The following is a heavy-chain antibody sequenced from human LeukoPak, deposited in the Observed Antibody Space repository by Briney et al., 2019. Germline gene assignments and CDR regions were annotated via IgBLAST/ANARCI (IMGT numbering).Heavy chain of an antibody. V-gene: IGHV1-69*13. CDR1: GGTFSSYA. Sequence: GASVTLSCKASGGTFSSYAISWVRQAPGQGLEWMGGIIPIFGTANYAQKFQGRVTITADESTSTAYMELSSLRSEDTAVYYCARDPGAVIEADWCDPWGQGTLVTVSS. CDR3: ARDPGAVIEADWCDP. J-gene: IGHJ5*02. D-gene: IGHD2/OR15-2a*01. CDR2: IIPIFGTA.